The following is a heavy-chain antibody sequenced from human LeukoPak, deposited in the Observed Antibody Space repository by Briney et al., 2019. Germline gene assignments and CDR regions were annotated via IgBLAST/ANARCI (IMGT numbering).Heavy chain of an antibody. V-gene: IGHV4-34*01. Sequence: SETLSLTCAVYGGSFRGYYWSWIRQPPGKGLEWIGEINHSGSTSYNPSLKTRVTISVDTSKNQFSLKLSSVTAADTAVYYCSSSGWYRGYWGQGTLVTVSS. D-gene: IGHD6-19*01. CDR1: GGSFRGYY. J-gene: IGHJ4*02. CDR3: SSSGWYRGY. CDR2: INHSGST.